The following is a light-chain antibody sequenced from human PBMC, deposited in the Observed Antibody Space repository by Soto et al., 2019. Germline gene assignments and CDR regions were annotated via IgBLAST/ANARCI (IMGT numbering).Light chain of an antibody. CDR3: QQYGSSPPIT. CDR2: CAS. J-gene: IGKJ3*01. V-gene: IGKV3-20*01. CDR1: QSVSSSY. Sequence: EIVLTQSPGTLSLSPGERATLSCRASQSVSSSYLAWYQHKPGQAPRLLIYCASGRATGIPDRFSGSGSGTDFTLTISRLEPEDFAVYYCQQYGSSPPITFGPGTKVDIK.